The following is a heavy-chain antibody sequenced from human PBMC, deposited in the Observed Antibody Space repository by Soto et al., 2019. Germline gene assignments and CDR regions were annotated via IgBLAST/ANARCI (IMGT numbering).Heavy chain of an antibody. J-gene: IGHJ6*02. D-gene: IGHD1-26*01. CDR1: GGTFSSYP. V-gene: IGHV1-69*01. Sequence: QVQLVQSGAEVKKPGSSVKVSCEASGGTFSSYPINWVRQAPGQGLEWMGGIIPFFGTSNYAQKFQGGVTITADDSTSTAYMELRSLRSEDTAVYYCASVGHSTNYGMAVWGQGTTVTVSS. CDR3: ASVGHSTNYGMAV. CDR2: IIPFFGTS.